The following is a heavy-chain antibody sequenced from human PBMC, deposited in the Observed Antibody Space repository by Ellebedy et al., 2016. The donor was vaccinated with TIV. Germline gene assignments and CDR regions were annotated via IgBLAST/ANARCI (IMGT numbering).Heavy chain of an antibody. CDR3: ARTVRGIDFDY. D-gene: IGHD3-16*01. V-gene: IGHV2-5*01. Sequence: SGPTLVKPTQTLTLTCTFSGFSLNTSGVGVGWIRQPPGKALEWLAIIYWNDGKRYSPSLKSRLTITNDTSKNQVVLTMTNMDPVDTATYYCARTVRGIDFDYWGQGTLVTVSS. CDR2: IYWNDGK. CDR1: GFSLNTSGVG. J-gene: IGHJ4*02.